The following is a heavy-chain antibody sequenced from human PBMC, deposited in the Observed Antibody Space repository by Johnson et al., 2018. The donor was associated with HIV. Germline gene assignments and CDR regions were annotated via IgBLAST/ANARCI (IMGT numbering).Heavy chain of an antibody. Sequence: QVQLVESGGGVVQPGRSLRLSCAASGFTFSSYAMHWVRQAPGKGLEWVAVISYDGSNKYYTDSVKGRFPISRDNSKNTLFLLMSSLIADDTAVYYCARVRRSGWFDNDAFDIWGQGTMVTVSS. J-gene: IGHJ3*02. CDR1: GFTFSSYA. CDR2: ISYDGSNK. CDR3: ARVRRSGWFDNDAFDI. D-gene: IGHD6-19*01. V-gene: IGHV3-30*04.